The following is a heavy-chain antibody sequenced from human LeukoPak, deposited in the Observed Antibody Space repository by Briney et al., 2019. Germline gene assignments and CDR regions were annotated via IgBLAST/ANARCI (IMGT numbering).Heavy chain of an antibody. D-gene: IGHD6-19*01. Sequence: SETLSLTCAVYGGSFSGYYWSWIRQPPGKGLEWIGEINHSGSTNYNPSLKSRVTILVDTSKNQFSLKLSSVTAADTAVYYCARGRWLVPNYFDYWGQGTLVTVSS. CDR3: ARGRWLVPNYFDY. V-gene: IGHV4-34*01. CDR2: INHSGST. CDR1: GGSFSGYY. J-gene: IGHJ4*02.